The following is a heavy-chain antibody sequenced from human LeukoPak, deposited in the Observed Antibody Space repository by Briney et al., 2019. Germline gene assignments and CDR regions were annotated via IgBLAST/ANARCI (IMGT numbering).Heavy chain of an antibody. CDR3: AKGSILTGYYYYDY. CDR2: ITGSGGVT. CDR1: GFTFSSYA. D-gene: IGHD3-9*01. J-gene: IGHJ4*02. Sequence: GGSLRLSCAASGFTFSSYAMNWVRQAPGKGLEWISGITGSGGVTYYADSVKGRFTISRDNSKNTLYLQMNSLRAEDTAVYYCAKGSILTGYYYYDYWGQGTLVTVSS. V-gene: IGHV3-23*01.